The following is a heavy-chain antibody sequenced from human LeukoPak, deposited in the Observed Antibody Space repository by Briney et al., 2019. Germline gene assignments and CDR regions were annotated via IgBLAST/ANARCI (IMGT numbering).Heavy chain of an antibody. J-gene: IGHJ5*02. CDR3: ARDYYGSGTRFGWWFDP. CDR1: GGSISSYY. V-gene: IGHV4-59*01. D-gene: IGHD3-10*01. Sequence: SETLSLTCTVSGGSISSYYWSWIRQPPGKGLEWIGYIYYSGSTNYNPSLKSRVTISVDTSKNQFSLKLSSVTAADTAVYYCARDYYGSGTRFGWWFDPWGQGTLVTVSS. CDR2: IYYSGST.